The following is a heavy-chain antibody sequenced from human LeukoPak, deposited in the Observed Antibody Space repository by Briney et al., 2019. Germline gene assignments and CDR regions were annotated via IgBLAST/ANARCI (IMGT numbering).Heavy chain of an antibody. V-gene: IGHV3-11*04. Sequence: LSLTCAVYGGSFSGYYWSWIRQPPGKGLEWIAYITYNGRSTQYADSVKGRLTISRDNAKNSLYLQLNSLRGEDTAIYYCAREDTTDAFDIWGQGTMVTVSS. CDR1: GGSFSGYY. CDR3: AREDTTDAFDI. D-gene: IGHD1-1*01. CDR2: ITYNGRST. J-gene: IGHJ3*02.